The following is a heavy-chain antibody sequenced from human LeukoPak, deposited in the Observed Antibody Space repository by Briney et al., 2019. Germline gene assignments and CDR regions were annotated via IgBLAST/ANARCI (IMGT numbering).Heavy chain of an antibody. Sequence: SETLSLTCTASGGSISSYYWSWIRQPPGKGLEWIAYIYYSGSTNYNPSLKSRVTISVDASKNQFSLKLSSVTAADTAVYYCARGSVAARNDAFDIWGQGTMVTVSS. D-gene: IGHD6-6*01. J-gene: IGHJ3*02. CDR3: ARGSVAARNDAFDI. CDR1: GGSISSYY. CDR2: IYYSGST. V-gene: IGHV4-59*01.